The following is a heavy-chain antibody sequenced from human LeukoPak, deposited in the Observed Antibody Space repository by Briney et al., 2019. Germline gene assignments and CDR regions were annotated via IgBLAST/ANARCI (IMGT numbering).Heavy chain of an antibody. CDR1: GFTFSNYA. J-gene: IGHJ6*03. CDR2: ISGSGGNT. D-gene: IGHD3-3*01. V-gene: IGHV3-23*01. Sequence: PGGSLRLSCAASGFTFSNYAMNWVRQAPGKGLEWVSTISGSGGNTYYADSVKGRFTISRDNSRNTLYLQMNSLRAEDTAIYYCAKGGTIFGVVTSDTYYYYYMDVWGKGTTVTVSS. CDR3: AKGGTIFGVVTSDTYYYYYMDV.